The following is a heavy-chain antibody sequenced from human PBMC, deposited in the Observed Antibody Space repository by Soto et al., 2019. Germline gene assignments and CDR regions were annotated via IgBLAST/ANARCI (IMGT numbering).Heavy chain of an antibody. Sequence: PGGSLRLSCAASGVTFSSYAMSWVRQAPGKGLEWVSAISGSGGSTYYADSVKGRFTISRDNSKNTLYLQMNSLRAEDTAVYYCAKDPYYYDSSGYFRTTDYWGQGTLVTVSS. CDR1: GVTFSSYA. D-gene: IGHD3-22*01. J-gene: IGHJ4*02. CDR3: AKDPYYYDSSGYFRTTDY. V-gene: IGHV3-23*01. CDR2: ISGSGGST.